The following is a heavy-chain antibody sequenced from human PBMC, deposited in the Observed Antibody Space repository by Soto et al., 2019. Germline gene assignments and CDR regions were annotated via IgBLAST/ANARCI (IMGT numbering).Heavy chain of an antibody. Sequence: QVQLQQWGAGLLKPSETLSLTCAVYGGSFRGYYWSWIRQPPGKGLEWIGEINHSGSTNYNPSLKSRVTIAVDTSKNHFSLKLSSVTAADTAVYYCARGGRPFVIGRYFDLWGRGTLVTVAS. D-gene: IGHD2-21*01. CDR1: GGSFRGYY. CDR3: ARGGRPFVIGRYFDL. J-gene: IGHJ2*01. CDR2: INHSGST. V-gene: IGHV4-34*01.